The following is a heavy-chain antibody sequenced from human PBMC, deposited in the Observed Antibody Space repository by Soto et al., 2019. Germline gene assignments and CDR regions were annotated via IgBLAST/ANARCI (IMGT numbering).Heavy chain of an antibody. J-gene: IGHJ4*02. D-gene: IGHD4-17*01. CDR3: ARGLQLDRASTVTTRTSPFQFDY. CDR1: GYTFTSYD. Sequence: ASVKVSCKASGYTFTSYDINWVRQATGQGLEWMGWMNPNSGNTGYAQKFQGRVTMTRNTSISTAYMELSSLRSEDTAVYYCARGLQLDRASTVTTRTSPFQFDYWGQGTLVTVSS. V-gene: IGHV1-8*01. CDR2: MNPNSGNT.